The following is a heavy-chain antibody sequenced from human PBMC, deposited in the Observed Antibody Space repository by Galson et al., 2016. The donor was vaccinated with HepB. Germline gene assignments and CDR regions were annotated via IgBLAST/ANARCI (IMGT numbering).Heavy chain of an antibody. J-gene: IGHJ6*02. D-gene: IGHD3-9*01. Sequence: SLRLSCAASGFTFYNYAMDWVRQAPGGGLEWVAAIGGNGSPTYYADSMRGRFSTSRDNSKNTLYLQMNSLRAEDTALYYCARYYDILTGYSNYGMDVWGQGTTVTVSS. CDR1: GFTFYNYA. CDR3: ARYYDILTGYSNYGMDV. V-gene: IGHV3-23*01. CDR2: IGGNGSPT.